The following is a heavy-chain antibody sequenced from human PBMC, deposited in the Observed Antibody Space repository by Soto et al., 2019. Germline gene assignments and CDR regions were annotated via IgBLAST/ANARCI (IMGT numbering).Heavy chain of an antibody. V-gene: IGHV4-31*03. CDR3: ARGIAVAEFDY. CDR2: IYYSGST. Sequence: QVQLQESGPGLVKPSQTLSLTCTVSGGSISSGGYYWSWIRQPPGKGLEWIGYIYYSGSTYYNPSLKSRVTTSVDTSKSRFALKLSSVTAAATAVYSCARGIAVAEFDYWGQGTLVTVSS. D-gene: IGHD6-19*01. CDR1: GGSISSGGYY. J-gene: IGHJ4*02.